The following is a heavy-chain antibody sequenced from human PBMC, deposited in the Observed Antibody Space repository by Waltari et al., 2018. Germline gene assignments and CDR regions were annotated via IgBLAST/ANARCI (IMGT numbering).Heavy chain of an antibody. J-gene: IGHJ4*02. CDR3: ARESVVTTNYFDY. CDR1: GFTFNSYS. Sequence: EVQLVESGGGLVRPGGSLRLSCAASGFTFNSYSMNWVRKAPGKGLEWVSSISSSSTYMHYADSVKGRFTISRDNAMNSLYLQMNSLRAEDTAIYYCARESVVTTNYFDYWGQGTLVTVSS. V-gene: IGHV3-21*01. D-gene: IGHD3-22*01. CDR2: ISSSSTYM.